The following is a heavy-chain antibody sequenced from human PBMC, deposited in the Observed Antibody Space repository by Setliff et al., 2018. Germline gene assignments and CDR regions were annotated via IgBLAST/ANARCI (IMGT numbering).Heavy chain of an antibody. Sequence: SETLSLTCTVSGGAISNYYWSWIRQSPGKELEWIGSAYYNGDSYYNPSLKSRVTMSVDTSRNQFSLHLISVTAADTAVYYCARHVGTRSRGYNYYYYFMDVWGKGTTVTVSS. CDR2: AYYNGDS. CDR3: ARHVGTRSRGYNYYYYFMDV. V-gene: IGHV4-59*04. CDR1: GGAISNYY. J-gene: IGHJ6*03. D-gene: IGHD3-10*01.